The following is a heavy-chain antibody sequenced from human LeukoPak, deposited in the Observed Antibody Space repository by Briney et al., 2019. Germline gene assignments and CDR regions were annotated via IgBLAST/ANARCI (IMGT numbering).Heavy chain of an antibody. CDR2: IYSSGST. Sequence: SETLSLTCTVSGGSISSYFWNWIRQPPGKGLEWIGYIYSSGSTNYNPFLKSRVTISVDTSKNQFSLKPSSVTAADTAVYYCARCAYYDFWSGYYGGDAFDIWGQGTMVTVSS. D-gene: IGHD3-3*01. J-gene: IGHJ3*02. V-gene: IGHV4-59*01. CDR1: GGSISSYF. CDR3: ARCAYYDFWSGYYGGDAFDI.